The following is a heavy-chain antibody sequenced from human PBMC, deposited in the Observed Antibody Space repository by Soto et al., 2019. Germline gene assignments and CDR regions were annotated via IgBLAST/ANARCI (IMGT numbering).Heavy chain of an antibody. Sequence: NPGGSLRLSCAASGFTFSNAWMSWVRQAPGKGLEWVGRIKSKTDGGTTDYAAPVKGRFTISRDDSKNTLYLQMNSLKTEDTAVYYCTTRLVVVTDVFDYWGQGTLVTVSS. CDR3: TTRLVVVTDVFDY. CDR2: IKSKTDGGTT. V-gene: IGHV3-15*01. D-gene: IGHD2-21*02. CDR1: GFTFSNAW. J-gene: IGHJ4*02.